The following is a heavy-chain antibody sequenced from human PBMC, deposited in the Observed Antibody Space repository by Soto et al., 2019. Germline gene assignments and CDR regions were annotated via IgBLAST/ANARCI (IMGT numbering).Heavy chain of an antibody. CDR3: ARIPGDYNAAYFQH. J-gene: IGHJ1*01. Sequence: SVKVSCKASGGLFSSYPISWVRQVPGQGLEWMGGIIPVFQTAYYTQRFQGRVTITADESTSTAYMELSSLRSEDTAVYYCARIPGDYNAAYFQHWGQGNLVTVSS. V-gene: IGHV1-69*13. CDR2: IIPVFQTA. CDR1: GGLFSSYP. D-gene: IGHD4-17*01.